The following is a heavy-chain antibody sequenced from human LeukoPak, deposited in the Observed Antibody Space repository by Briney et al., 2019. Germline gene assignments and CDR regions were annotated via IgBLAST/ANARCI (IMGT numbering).Heavy chain of an antibody. Sequence: RASETLSLTCTVSGGSISSSSYYWGWIRQPPGKGLEWIGSIYYSGSTYYNPSLKSRVTISVDTSKNQFSLKLSSVTAADTAVYYCARRGVKRAFGSVGTFDIWGQGTMVTVSS. CDR3: ARRGVKRAFGSVGTFDI. CDR1: GGSISSSSYY. CDR2: IYYSGST. J-gene: IGHJ3*02. D-gene: IGHD2/OR15-2a*01. V-gene: IGHV4-39*01.